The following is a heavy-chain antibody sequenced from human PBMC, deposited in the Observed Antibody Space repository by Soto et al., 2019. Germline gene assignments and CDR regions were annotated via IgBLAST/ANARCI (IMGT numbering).Heavy chain of an antibody. D-gene: IGHD6-13*01. CDR2: IYHSGST. V-gene: IGHV4-30-2*01. Sequence: SETLSLTCAVSGGSISSGGYSWSWIRQPPGKGLEWIGYIYHSGSTYYNPSLKSRDTISVDRSKKQFSMKLSSVTAADTAVYYCARGRSSRPKNYYYYYGMDVWGQGTTVTVSS. CDR1: GGSISSGGYS. CDR3: ARGRSSRPKNYYYYYGMDV. J-gene: IGHJ6*02.